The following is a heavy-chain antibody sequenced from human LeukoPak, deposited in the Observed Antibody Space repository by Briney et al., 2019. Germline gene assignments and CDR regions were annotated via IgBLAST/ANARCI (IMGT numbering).Heavy chain of an antibody. V-gene: IGHV3-11*01. D-gene: IGHD3-10*01. CDR2: ISSSGSTI. CDR1: GFIFSAKQ. Sequence: GGSLRLSCTASGFIFSAKQMVWIRQAPGEGREWVSHISSSGSTIFYVDSVKGRFTISRDDAKNSVYLEMNSLRAEDTAVYYCAVVRGVMGYWGQGTLVTVSS. CDR3: AVVRGVMGY. J-gene: IGHJ4*02.